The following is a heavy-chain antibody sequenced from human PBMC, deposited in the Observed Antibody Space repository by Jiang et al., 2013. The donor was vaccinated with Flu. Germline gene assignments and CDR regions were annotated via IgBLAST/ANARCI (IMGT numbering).Heavy chain of an antibody. CDR3: ARHSRGYSYGSKDY. CDR2: IYYSGST. D-gene: IGHD5-18*01. Sequence: GLVKPSETLSLTCTVSGGSISSSSYYWGWIRQPPGKGLEWIGSIYYSGSTYYNPSLKSRVTISVDTSKNQFSLKLSSVTAADTAVYYCARHSRGYSYGSKDYWGQGTLVTVSS. V-gene: IGHV4-39*01. CDR1: GGSISSSSYY. J-gene: IGHJ4*02.